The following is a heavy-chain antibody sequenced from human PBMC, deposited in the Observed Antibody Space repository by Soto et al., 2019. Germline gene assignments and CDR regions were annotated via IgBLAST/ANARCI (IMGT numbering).Heavy chain of an antibody. CDR2: ISYDGSNK. J-gene: IGHJ6*02. CDR3: AIFGGLLWFGESPKTDV. D-gene: IGHD3-10*01. Sequence: QVQLVESGGGVVQPGRSLRLSCAASGFTFSSYAMHWVRQAPGKGLEWVAVISYDGSNKYYADSVKGRFTISRDNSKNTLYLQMNSLRAEDTAVYYCAIFGGLLWFGESPKTDVWCQGTTVTVSS. V-gene: IGHV3-30-3*01. CDR1: GFTFSSYA.